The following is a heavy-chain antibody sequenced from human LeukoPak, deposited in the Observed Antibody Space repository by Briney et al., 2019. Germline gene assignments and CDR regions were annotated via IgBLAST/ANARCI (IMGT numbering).Heavy chain of an antibody. CDR2: IYPGDSDT. CDR1: GYSFTSYW. V-gene: IGHV5-51*01. D-gene: IGHD3-22*01. CDR3: ARLKEDDSSGYYYPRDWFDP. Sequence: GESLKISCKGSGYSFTSYWIGWVRQMPGKGLEWMGIIYPGDSDTRYSPSFQGQVTISADKSISTAYLQWSSLKALDTAMYYCARLKEDDSSGYYYPRDWFDPWGQGTLVTVSS. J-gene: IGHJ5*02.